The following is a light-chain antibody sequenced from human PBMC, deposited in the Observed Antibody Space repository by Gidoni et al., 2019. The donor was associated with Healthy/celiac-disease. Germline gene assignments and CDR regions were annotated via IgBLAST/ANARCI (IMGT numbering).Light chain of an antibody. J-gene: IGLJ2*01. CDR3: SSYTSSSTRVV. CDR1: SSDVGGYNY. CDR2: DVS. V-gene: IGLV2-14*01. Sequence: QSALTQPASVPGSPGQSITISCTGTSSDVGGYNYVSWYQQHPGKAPNLMIYDVSNRPSGVSNRFSGSKSGNTASLTISGLQAEDEADYYCSSYTSSSTRVVFGGGTKLTVL.